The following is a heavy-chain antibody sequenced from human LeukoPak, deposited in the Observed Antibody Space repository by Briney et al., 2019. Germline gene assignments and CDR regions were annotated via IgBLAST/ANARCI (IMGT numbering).Heavy chain of an antibody. CDR1: GFTFSNYW. Sequence: GGSLRLPCAASGFTFSNYWMSWVRQVPGKGLEWVANIKQHGGEIYYVDSVKGRYTISRDNAKNLLYLQMNSLRAEDTAIYYCARDKIVGATNFDYWGQGTLVTVSS. J-gene: IGHJ4*02. CDR3: ARDKIVGATNFDY. D-gene: IGHD1-26*01. CDR2: IKQHGGEI. V-gene: IGHV3-7*03.